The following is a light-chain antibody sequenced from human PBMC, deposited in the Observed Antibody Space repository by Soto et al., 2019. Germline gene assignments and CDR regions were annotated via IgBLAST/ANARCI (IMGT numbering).Light chain of an antibody. J-gene: IGKJ1*01. CDR2: DAS. CDR1: QSISSW. V-gene: IGKV1-5*01. CDR3: QQYNSYSST. Sequence: DIQMTQSPSTLSASVGDRVTITCRASQSISSWLVWYQQKPGKAPKLLIYDASSLESGVPSRFSGSGSGTEFTLTISSLQPDDFATYYCQQYNSYSSTFGQGTKV.